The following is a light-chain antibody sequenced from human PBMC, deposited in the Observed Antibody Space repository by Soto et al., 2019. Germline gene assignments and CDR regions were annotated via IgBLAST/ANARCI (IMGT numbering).Light chain of an antibody. V-gene: IGLV4-69*01. CDR1: SGHSSYA. Sequence: QPVLTQSPSASASLGASVKLTCTLSSGHSSYAIAWHQQQPEKGPRYLMKLNSDGSHSKGDGIPDRFSGSSSGAERYLTISSLQSEDEADYYCHTWGTGIPWVFGGGTQLTVL. CDR2: LNSDGSH. J-gene: IGLJ3*02. CDR3: HTWGTGIPWV.